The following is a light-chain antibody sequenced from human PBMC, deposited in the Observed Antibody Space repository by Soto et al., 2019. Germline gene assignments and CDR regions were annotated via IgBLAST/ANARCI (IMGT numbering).Light chain of an antibody. V-gene: IGKV3-20*01. CDR1: QSISSNF. Sequence: ESVLTQSPGTLSLSPGERATLSCRASQSISSNFLAWYQQKPGQAPRLLIYGASSRATGIPDRFSGSGSGTAFTLTISRLEPEDFAVYSCQQYGSSPLTFGGGTKVEIK. J-gene: IGKJ4*01. CDR2: GAS. CDR3: QQYGSSPLT.